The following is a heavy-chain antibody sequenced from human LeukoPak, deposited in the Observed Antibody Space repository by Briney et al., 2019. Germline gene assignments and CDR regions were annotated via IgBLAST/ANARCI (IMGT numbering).Heavy chain of an antibody. D-gene: IGHD6-19*01. CDR2: ISYDGSNK. CDR3: ARVIGKYSSGLDY. CDR1: GFTFSSYA. V-gene: IGHV3-30-3*01. Sequence: SLRLSCAASGFTFSSYAMHWVRQAPGKGLEWVAVISYDGSNKYYADSVKGRFTISRDNSKNTLYLQMNSLRAEDTAVYYCARVIGKYSSGLDYWGQGTLVTVSS. J-gene: IGHJ4*02.